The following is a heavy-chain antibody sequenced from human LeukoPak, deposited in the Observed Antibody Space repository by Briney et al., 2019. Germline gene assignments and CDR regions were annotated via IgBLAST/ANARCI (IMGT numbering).Heavy chain of an antibody. Sequence: GGSLRHSCATSGFTFSTYWMSWVRQAPGKGLEWVANIKQDGSEKYYADSVTGRFTISRDNAKNLLYLQMNSLRVEDTAVYYCANGDGFDYWGQGTLVTVSS. CDR1: GFTFSTYW. CDR3: ANGDGFDY. D-gene: IGHD5-24*01. J-gene: IGHJ4*02. V-gene: IGHV3-7*01. CDR2: IKQDGSEK.